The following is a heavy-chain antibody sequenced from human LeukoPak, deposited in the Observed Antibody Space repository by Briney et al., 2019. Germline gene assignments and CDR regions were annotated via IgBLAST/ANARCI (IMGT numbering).Heavy chain of an antibody. CDR1: GGTFSSYA. Sequence: GASVKVSCKASGGTFSSYAISWVRQAPGQGLEWMGGIIPIFGTANYAQKFQGRVTITADKSTSTAYMELSSLRSEDTAVYYGARSTYSSSWYNKVLGGFDYWGQGTLVTVSS. V-gene: IGHV1-69*06. D-gene: IGHD6-13*01. J-gene: IGHJ4*02. CDR2: IIPIFGTA. CDR3: ARSTYSSSWYNKVLGGFDY.